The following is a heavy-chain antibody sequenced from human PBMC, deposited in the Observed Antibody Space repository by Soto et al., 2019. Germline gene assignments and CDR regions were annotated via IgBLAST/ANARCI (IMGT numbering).Heavy chain of an antibody. Sequence: GGSLRLSCAASGFTFSSYWMHWVRQAPGKGLVWVSRINPDGSATNYADSVKGRFTISRDNAKNTLYLQMNRLRAEDTAVFYCGRGGSDSPMAPVVKVTVGGTTRGVEERRGRVCGRQRRQSQFKLVLGPDY. CDR2: INPDGSAT. D-gene: IGHD5-18*01. CDR3: GRGGSDSPMAPVVKVTVGGTTRGVEERRGRVCGRQRRQSQFKLVLGPDY. V-gene: IGHV3-74*01. J-gene: IGHJ4*01. CDR1: GFTFSSYW.